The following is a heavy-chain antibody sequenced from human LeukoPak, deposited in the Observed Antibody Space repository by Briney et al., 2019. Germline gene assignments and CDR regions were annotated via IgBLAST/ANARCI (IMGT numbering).Heavy chain of an antibody. CDR2: IKQDGSEK. CDR3: AREKGSGYYYVLDY. D-gene: IGHD3-22*01. J-gene: IGHJ4*02. V-gene: IGHV3-7*01. Sequence: GGSLRPSCAASGFTFSSYWMSWVRQAPGKGLEWVANIKQDGSEKYYVDSVKGRFTISRDNAKNSLYLQMNSLRAEDTAVYYCAREKGSGYYYVLDYWGQGTLVTVSS. CDR1: GFTFSSYW.